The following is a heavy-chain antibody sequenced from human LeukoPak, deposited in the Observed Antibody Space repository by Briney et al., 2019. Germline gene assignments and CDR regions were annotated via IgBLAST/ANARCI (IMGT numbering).Heavy chain of an antibody. CDR1: GGSISSYY. V-gene: IGHV4-59*01. Sequence: PSETLCLTCTVSGGSISSYYWSWIRQPPGKGLEWIGYIYYSGSTNYNPSLKSRVTISVDTSKNQFSLKLSSVTAADTAVYYCARIYSSGWYYYYYYMDVWGKGTTVTVSS. CDR2: IYYSGST. J-gene: IGHJ6*03. D-gene: IGHD6-19*01. CDR3: ARIYSSGWYYYYYYMDV.